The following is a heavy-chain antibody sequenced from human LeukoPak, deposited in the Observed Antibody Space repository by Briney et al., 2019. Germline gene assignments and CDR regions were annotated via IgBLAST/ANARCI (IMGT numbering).Heavy chain of an antibody. Sequence: GGSLRLSCAASGFTFSSYAMSWVRQAPGEGLEWVSAISGSGGSTYYADSVKGRFTISRDNSKNTLYLQMNSLRAEDTAVYYCAKDRFSGSYANWFDPWGQGTLVTVSS. CDR3: AKDRFSGSYANWFDP. CDR1: GFTFSSYA. V-gene: IGHV3-23*01. CDR2: ISGSGGST. D-gene: IGHD1-26*01. J-gene: IGHJ5*02.